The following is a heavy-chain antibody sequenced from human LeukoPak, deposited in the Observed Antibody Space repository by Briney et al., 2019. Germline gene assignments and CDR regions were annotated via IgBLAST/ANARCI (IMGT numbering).Heavy chain of an antibody. J-gene: IGHJ4*02. Sequence: ASVKLSCKASGHTFSSCNMHWVRQAPGQGHGRVGIINPSDGSISYAKKFQGRVTMTRDTSTSTVYMELSSLRSEDTAVYFCARGFRGSGWYPFDDWGRGTLVTVSS. CDR3: ARGFRGSGWYPFDD. CDR1: GHTFSSCN. D-gene: IGHD6-19*01. CDR2: INPSDGSI. V-gene: IGHV1-46*01.